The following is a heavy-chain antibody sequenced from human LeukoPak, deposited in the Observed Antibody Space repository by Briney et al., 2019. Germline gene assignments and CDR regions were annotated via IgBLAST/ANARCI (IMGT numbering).Heavy chain of an antibody. CDR3: ARTPYSPRAFDI. Sequence: GGSLRLSCAASGFTFSSFQMNWVRQAPGKGLEWVSYISSSGSSTYYADSVKGRFTISRDNAKNSLYLQMNRLRAEDTAVYYCARTPYSPRAFDIWGQGTMVTASS. J-gene: IGHJ3*02. CDR2: ISSSGSST. CDR1: GFTFSSFQ. V-gene: IGHV3-48*03. D-gene: IGHD2-15*01.